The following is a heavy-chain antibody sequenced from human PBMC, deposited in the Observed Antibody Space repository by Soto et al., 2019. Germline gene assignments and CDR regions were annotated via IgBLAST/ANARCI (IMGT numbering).Heavy chain of an antibody. CDR2: IYPGDSDT. J-gene: IGHJ5*02. Sequence: GESLKISCKGSGYSFTSYWIGWVRQMPGKGLEWMGIIYPGDSDTRYSPSFQGQVTISADKSISTAYLQWSSLKASDTAMYYCARRVSSSSGGRNWFDPWGQGTLVTVSS. V-gene: IGHV5-51*01. CDR3: ARRVSSSSGGRNWFDP. D-gene: IGHD6-19*01. CDR1: GYSFTSYW.